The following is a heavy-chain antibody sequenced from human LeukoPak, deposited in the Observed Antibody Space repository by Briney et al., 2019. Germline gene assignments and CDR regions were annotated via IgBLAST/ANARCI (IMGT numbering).Heavy chain of an antibody. CDR2: IYWNDDK. CDR1: GFSLRTSGVG. Sequence: ESGPTLVKPTQTLTLTCTFSGFSLRTSGVGVGWIRQPPGKALEWLALIYWNDDKRYSPSLKSRLTISKDTSKNQVVLTMTNMDPVDTATYYCARNVGSADAFDIWGQGTMVTVSS. CDR3: ARNVGSADAFDI. V-gene: IGHV2-5*01. J-gene: IGHJ3*02. D-gene: IGHD1-1*01.